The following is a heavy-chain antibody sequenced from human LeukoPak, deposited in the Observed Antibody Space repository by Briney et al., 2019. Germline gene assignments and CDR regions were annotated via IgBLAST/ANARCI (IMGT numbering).Heavy chain of an antibody. CDR1: GGSISSGGYS. CDR3: ARGVNLPIVGAAYDAFDI. J-gene: IGHJ3*02. V-gene: IGHV4-61*02. Sequence: PSETLSLTCAVSGGSISSGGYSWSWIRQPPGKGLEWIGRIYTSGSTNYNPSLKSRVTMSVDTSKNQFSLKLSSVTAADTAVYYCARGVNLPIVGAAYDAFDIWGQGTMVTVSS. D-gene: IGHD1-26*01. CDR2: IYTSGST.